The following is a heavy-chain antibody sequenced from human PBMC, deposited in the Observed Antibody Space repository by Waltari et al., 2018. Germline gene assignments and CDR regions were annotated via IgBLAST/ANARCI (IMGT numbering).Heavy chain of an antibody. CDR1: GFTYSNHW. Sequence: EEQLVESGGGLVQPGDSLRLSCAASGFTYSNHWMHWVRQAPGKGLVWVSRINGDGSNSNYADSVKGRFTISRDNTKKTLYLQMKRLRVEDTAVYYCARLAPKTYRSPVPGRDYYYGLDVWGQGTTVTVSS. D-gene: IGHD6-13*01. J-gene: IGHJ6*02. V-gene: IGHV3-74*01. CDR2: INGDGSNS. CDR3: ARLAPKTYRSPVPGRDYYYGLDV.